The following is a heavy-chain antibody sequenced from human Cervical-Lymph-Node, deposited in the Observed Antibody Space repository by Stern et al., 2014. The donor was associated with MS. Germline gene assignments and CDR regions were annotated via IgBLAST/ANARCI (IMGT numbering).Heavy chain of an antibody. CDR1: GGSITSYF. D-gene: IGHD3-22*01. Sequence: QVQLQESGPGLVKPSETLSVTCTVSGGSITSYFWSWIRQPPGKGLEWIGYTFPGGSPDYTPPPKGRVPLSVDPSKNQIPLKLSFVTAADTAVYLCARHESAYSSPYFDYWGRGTLVTVST. J-gene: IGHJ4*02. CDR3: ARHESAYSSPYFDY. V-gene: IGHV4-59*08. CDR2: TFPGGSP.